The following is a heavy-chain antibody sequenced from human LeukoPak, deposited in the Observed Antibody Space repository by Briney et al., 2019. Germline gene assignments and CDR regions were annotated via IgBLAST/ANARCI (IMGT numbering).Heavy chain of an antibody. CDR3: AGAFSGYESYYYYMDV. V-gene: IGHV3-23*01. CDR2: ISGSGGST. D-gene: IGHD5-12*01. CDR1: GFTFSSYA. J-gene: IGHJ6*03. Sequence: GGSLRLSCAASGFTFSSYAMSWVRQAPGKGLEWVSAISGSGGSTYYADSVKGRFTISRDNSKNTLYLQMNSLRAEDTAVYYCAGAFSGYESYYYYMDVWGKGTTVTVSS.